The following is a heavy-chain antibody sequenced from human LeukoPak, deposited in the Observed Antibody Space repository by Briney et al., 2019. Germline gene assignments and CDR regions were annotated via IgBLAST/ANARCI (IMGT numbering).Heavy chain of an antibody. CDR2: INPNSGGK. J-gene: IGHJ6*02. D-gene: IGHD6-13*01. CDR1: GYTFTSYG. CDR3: ARVRIGQQLDKYYYYAMDV. V-gene: IGHV1-2*02. Sequence: ASVKVSFKASGYTFTSYGISWVRQAPGQGLEWMGWINPNSGGKNYAQKFQGRVTMTTDTSISTAYMEVSRLRSDDTAVYYCARVRIGQQLDKYYYYAMDVWGQGTTVTVSS.